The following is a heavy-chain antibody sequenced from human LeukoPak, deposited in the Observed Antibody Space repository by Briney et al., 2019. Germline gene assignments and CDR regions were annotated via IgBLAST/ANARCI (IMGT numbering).Heavy chain of an antibody. CDR2: ITSKANSYAT. D-gene: IGHD3-3*01. CDR3: TRQGSGS. V-gene: IGHV3-73*01. Sequence: GGSLRVSCAASGFTFSGSAMHWVRQASGKGLEWVGRITSKANSYATAYAASVKGRFTITRDDSKNTAYLQMNSLKTEDTAVYYCTRQGSGSWGQGTLVTVSS. J-gene: IGHJ5*02. CDR1: GFTFSGSA.